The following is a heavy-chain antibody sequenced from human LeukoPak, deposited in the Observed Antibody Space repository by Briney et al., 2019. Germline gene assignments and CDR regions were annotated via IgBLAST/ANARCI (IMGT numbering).Heavy chain of an antibody. CDR2: VYNSGSI. CDR1: GGSISGYY. Sequence: SETLSLTCSVSGGSISGYYWSWLRQPAGKGLEWIGRVYNSGSINYNPSLKSRVTMSVDTSKNQFSLKLRSVTAADTAVYYCARDHYSNYGNWFDPWGQGTLVTVSS. J-gene: IGHJ5*02. V-gene: IGHV4-4*07. CDR3: ARDHYSNYGNWFDP. D-gene: IGHD4-11*01.